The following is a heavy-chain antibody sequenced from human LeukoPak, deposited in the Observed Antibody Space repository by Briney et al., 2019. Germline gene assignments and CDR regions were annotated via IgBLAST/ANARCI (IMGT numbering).Heavy chain of an antibody. Sequence: PSETLSLTCAVYGGSFSGYYWSWIRQPPGKGLEWIGEINHSGSTNYNPSLKSRVTIPVDTSKNQFSLKLSSVTAADTAVYYCARGDLDIAAAGTRWFDYWGQGTLVAVSS. J-gene: IGHJ4*02. V-gene: IGHV4-34*01. CDR2: INHSGST. CDR1: GGSFSGYY. D-gene: IGHD6-13*01. CDR3: ARGDLDIAAAGTRWFDY.